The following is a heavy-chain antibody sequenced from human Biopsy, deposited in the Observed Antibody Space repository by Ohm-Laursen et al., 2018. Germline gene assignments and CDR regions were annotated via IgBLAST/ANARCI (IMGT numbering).Heavy chain of an antibody. D-gene: IGHD6-6*01. J-gene: IGHJ6*02. CDR1: GFSVSSYD. CDR3: ARDSNRRAREGGMDV. CDR2: ISETSSHI. V-gene: IGHV3-21*01. Sequence: SLRLSCAASGFSVSSYDMNWVRQAPGKGLEWISYISETSSHIYDADSARGRFTVARDIAKNSLYLQLNSLRVEDTAVYYCARDSNRRAREGGMDVWGQGTTVTVSS.